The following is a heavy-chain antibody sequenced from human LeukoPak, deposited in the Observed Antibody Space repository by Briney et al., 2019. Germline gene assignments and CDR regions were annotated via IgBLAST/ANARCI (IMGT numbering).Heavy chain of an antibody. J-gene: IGHJ4*02. CDR1: GYTFTSYY. D-gene: IGHD3-9*01. V-gene: IGHV1-46*01. Sequence: GASVKVSCQASGYTFTSYYMHWVRQAPGQGLEWMGIINPSGTSTNYAQKLQGRVTMTTDTSTSTAYMELSSLRSEDTAVYYCASSLRVLRYFEYVDYWGQGTLVTVSS. CDR2: INPSGTST. CDR3: ASSLRVLRYFEYVDY.